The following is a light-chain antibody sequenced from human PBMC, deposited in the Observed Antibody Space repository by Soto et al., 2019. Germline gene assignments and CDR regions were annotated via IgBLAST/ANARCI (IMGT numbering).Light chain of an antibody. CDR1: QSVSHS. CDR2: DAS. Sequence: EIVLTQSPATLSLSPGDSASLSCRASQSVSHSLAWYQPRPGQAPRLLIHDASKRAACIAARFSGSGSRTDFTLTISGLEGEYFDVYFCKRETCGQGTKVEI. CDR3: KRET. V-gene: IGKV3-11*01. J-gene: IGKJ1*01.